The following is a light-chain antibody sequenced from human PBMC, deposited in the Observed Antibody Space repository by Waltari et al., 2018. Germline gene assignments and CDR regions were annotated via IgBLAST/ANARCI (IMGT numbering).Light chain of an antibody. CDR3: AAWDDSLNGWV. J-gene: IGLJ3*02. Sequence: QSVLTQPPSASGTPGQRVTISCSGSSSNIGSNTVNWYQQLPGTAPKLFIYSNNQRPPGVPDRFSGSKSGTSASLAISGLQSEDEADYYCAAWDDSLNGWVFGGGTKLTVL. CDR2: SNN. V-gene: IGLV1-44*01. CDR1: SSNIGSNT.